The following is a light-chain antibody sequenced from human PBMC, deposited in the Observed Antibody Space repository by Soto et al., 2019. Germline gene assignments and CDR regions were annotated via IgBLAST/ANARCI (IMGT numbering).Light chain of an antibody. CDR2: GAS. V-gene: IGKV3-11*01. CDR1: QSVSSN. J-gene: IGKJ4*01. Sequence: EIVLTQSPATLSLSPGERATLSCRASQSVSSNSLAWYQQKPGQAPRLLIYGASNRATGIPARFSGSGSGTDFTLSISSLEPEDFAVYYCQQRSDWPTFGGGTKVDIK. CDR3: QQRSDWPT.